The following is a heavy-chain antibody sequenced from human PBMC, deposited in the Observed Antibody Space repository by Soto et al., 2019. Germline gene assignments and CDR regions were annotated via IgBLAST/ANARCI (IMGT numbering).Heavy chain of an antibody. D-gene: IGHD3-3*01. Sequence: QLQKSGPRLAKPSGTLSLTCAVFGGSVSSSNWWTWVRQPPGKGLGWIGAIYHTGTTNYNPSLQGRLTISVDKSRNQFSLHLRCVTAADTAVYYCARLSDFGVLIPKDYWGQGSLVTVSS. V-gene: IGHV4-4*02. CDR1: GGSVSSSNW. CDR3: ARLSDFGVLIPKDY. CDR2: IYHTGTT. J-gene: IGHJ4*02.